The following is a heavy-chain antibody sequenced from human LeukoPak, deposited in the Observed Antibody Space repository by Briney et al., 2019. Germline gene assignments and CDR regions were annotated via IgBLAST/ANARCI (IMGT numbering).Heavy chain of an antibody. CDR2: INQDGRVI. Sequence: GGSLRLSCAASGFSFSSYWMSWVRQAPGKGLEWVGNINQDGRVIFYVDSVKGRFTISRDNAKNSLYLQMNSLRDDDTAIYYCASSHDSSGYDWGQGTLVTVTS. CDR3: ASSHDSSGYD. D-gene: IGHD3-22*01. CDR1: GFSFSSYW. J-gene: IGHJ4*02. V-gene: IGHV3-7*01.